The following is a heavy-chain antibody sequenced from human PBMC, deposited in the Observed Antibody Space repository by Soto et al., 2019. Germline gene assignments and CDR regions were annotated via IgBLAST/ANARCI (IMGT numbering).Heavy chain of an antibody. J-gene: IGHJ1*01. Sequence: QVQLVESGGGVVQPGRSLRLSCAASGFSFSYYAMHWVHQAPGKGLEWVAVIAYDASKKYYADSVKGRFTISRDNSKNTLYLQMNSLRDEDTAVYYCASPYCSGGSCYLTEYFQHWGQGTLVTVSS. CDR2: IAYDASKK. CDR3: ASPYCSGGSCYLTEYFQH. CDR1: GFSFSYYA. V-gene: IGHV3-30*03. D-gene: IGHD2-15*01.